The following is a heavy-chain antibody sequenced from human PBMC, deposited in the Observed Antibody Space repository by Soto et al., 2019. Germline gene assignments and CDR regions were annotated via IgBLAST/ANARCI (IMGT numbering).Heavy chain of an antibody. CDR2: INHSGST. CDR1: GGSFSGYY. CDR3: ARVPVSYYYGMDV. V-gene: IGHV4-34*01. J-gene: IGHJ6*02. D-gene: IGHD3-22*01. Sequence: SDTLSLTCAVYGGSFSGYYWSWIRQPPGKGLEWIGEINHSGSTNYNPSLKSRVTISVDTSKNQFSLKLSSVTAADTAVYYCARVPVSYYYGMDVWGQGTTVTVSS.